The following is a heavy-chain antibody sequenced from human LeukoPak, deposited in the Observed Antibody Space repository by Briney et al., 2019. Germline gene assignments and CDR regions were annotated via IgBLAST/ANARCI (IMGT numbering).Heavy chain of an antibody. CDR2: INHSGST. Sequence: SETLSLTCTVSGGSISSYYWSWIRQPPGKGLEWIGEINHSGSTNYNPSLKSRVTISVDTSKNQFSLKLSSVTAADTAVYYCARRIAAAGTDYWGQGTLVTVSS. V-gene: IGHV4-34*01. J-gene: IGHJ4*02. D-gene: IGHD6-13*01. CDR1: GGSISSYY. CDR3: ARRIAAAGTDY.